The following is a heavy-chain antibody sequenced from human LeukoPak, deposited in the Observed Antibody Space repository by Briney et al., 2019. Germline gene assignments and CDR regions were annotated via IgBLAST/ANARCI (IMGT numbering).Heavy chain of an antibody. CDR1: GGSISGSSFY. CDR3: ATLPLGAPYDHYGTDV. Sequence: SETLSLTCTVSGGSISGSSFYWGWIRQPPGKGLEWIGSIYYSASTYYNPSLKSRVTISVDTSKNQFSLKLSSVTAVDTAVYYCATLPLGAPYDHYGTDVWGQGTTVTVSS. J-gene: IGHJ6*02. D-gene: IGHD3-10*01. CDR2: IYYSAST. V-gene: IGHV4-39*01.